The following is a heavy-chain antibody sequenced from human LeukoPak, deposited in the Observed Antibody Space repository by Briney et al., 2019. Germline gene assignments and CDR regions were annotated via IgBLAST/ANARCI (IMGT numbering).Heavy chain of an antibody. V-gene: IGHV3-30*02. CDR3: AKDSRYYDSSGDPLDY. CDR2: IWYDGSNK. Sequence: SGGSLRLSCAASGFTFSNYGMHWVRQAPGKGLEWVAVIWYDGSNKYYADSVKGRFTISRDNSKNTLYLQMNSLRAEDTAVYYCAKDSRYYDSSGDPLDYWGQGTLVTVSS. J-gene: IGHJ4*02. D-gene: IGHD3-22*01. CDR1: GFTFSNYG.